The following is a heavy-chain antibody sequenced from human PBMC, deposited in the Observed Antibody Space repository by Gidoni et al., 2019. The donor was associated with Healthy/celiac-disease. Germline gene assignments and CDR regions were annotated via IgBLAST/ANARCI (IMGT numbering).Heavy chain of an antibody. CDR3: ARGIAAAGYYFDY. Sequence: QVQLQESGPGLVKPSETLSLTCAVSGYSISSGYYWGWIRQPPGKGLEWIGSIYHSGSTYYNPSLKSRVTISVDTSKNQFSLKLSSVTAADTAVDYCARGIAAAGYYFDYWGQGTLVTVSS. J-gene: IGHJ4*02. CDR2: IYHSGST. CDR1: GYSISSGYY. D-gene: IGHD6-13*01. V-gene: IGHV4-38-2*01.